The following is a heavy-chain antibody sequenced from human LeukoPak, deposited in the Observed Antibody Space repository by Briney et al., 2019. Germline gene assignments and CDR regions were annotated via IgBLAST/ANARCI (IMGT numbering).Heavy chain of an antibody. Sequence: PSETLSLTCAVYGGSFSGYYWSWIRQPPGKGLEWIGEINHSGSTNYIPSLKSRVTISVDTSKNQFSLNLSSVTAADTAVYYCARGPYYYDSSGYSNFDYCGQETLVTVSS. CDR2: INHSGST. CDR3: ARGPYYYDSSGYSNFDY. V-gene: IGHV4-34*01. J-gene: IGHJ4*02. CDR1: GGSFSGYY. D-gene: IGHD3-22*01.